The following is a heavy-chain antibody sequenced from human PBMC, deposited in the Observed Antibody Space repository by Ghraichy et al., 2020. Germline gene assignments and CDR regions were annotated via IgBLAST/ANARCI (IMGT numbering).Heavy chain of an antibody. CDR1: GFTFSSYA. Sequence: GGSLRLSCAASGFTFSSYAMHWVRQAPGKGLEWVAVISYDGSNKYYADSVKGRFTISRDNSKNTLYLQMNSLRAEDTAVYYCARGAVGDYPSFEYWGQGTLVTVSS. J-gene: IGHJ4*02. D-gene: IGHD4-17*01. CDR2: ISYDGSNK. CDR3: ARGAVGDYPSFEY. V-gene: IGHV3-30-3*01.